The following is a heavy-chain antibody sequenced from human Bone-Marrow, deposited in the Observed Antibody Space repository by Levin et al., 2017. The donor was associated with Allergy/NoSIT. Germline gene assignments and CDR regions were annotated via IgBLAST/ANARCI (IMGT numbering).Heavy chain of an antibody. V-gene: IGHV3-30*04. D-gene: IGHD6-13*01. CDR1: EFNFSNYA. J-gene: IGHJ6*02. CDR2: TSFDGRNK. CDR3: ARVIGSSWYPYYFYGMDV. Sequence: PGGSLRLSCAGSEFNFSNYAMHWVRQAPGKGLEWVAVTSFDGRNKYYADSVKGRFTIFRDNSKNTLYVQMKSLRVEDTAVYYCARVIGSSWYPYYFYGMDVWGQGTAVTVSS.